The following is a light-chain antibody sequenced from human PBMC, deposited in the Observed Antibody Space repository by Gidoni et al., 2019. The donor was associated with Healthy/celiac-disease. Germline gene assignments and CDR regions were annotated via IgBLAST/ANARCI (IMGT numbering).Light chain of an antibody. J-gene: IGKJ1*01. V-gene: IGKV1-5*03. Sequence: DIQMTQSPSTLSASVGDRVTITCRASQSISSWLAWYQQKTGKAPNLLIYKASSLESGVPSRFSGSGSGTEFTLTISSLQPDDCATYYCQFQGTFGQGTKVEIK. CDR3: QFQGT. CDR2: KAS. CDR1: QSISSW.